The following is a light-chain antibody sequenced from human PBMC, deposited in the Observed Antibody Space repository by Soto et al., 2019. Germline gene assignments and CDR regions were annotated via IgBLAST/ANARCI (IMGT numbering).Light chain of an antibody. CDR1: SSDVGGYYL. CDR2: EGS. J-gene: IGLJ3*02. V-gene: IGLV2-23*01. CDR3: CSYANTTTV. Sequence: QSALTQPASVSGSPGQSITISCTGVSSDVGGYYLVSWYQHHSGKAPKLMIYEGSKRPSGVSNRFSGSKSDNTASLTISGLQAEYEADYYCCSYANTTTVFGGGTKLTVL.